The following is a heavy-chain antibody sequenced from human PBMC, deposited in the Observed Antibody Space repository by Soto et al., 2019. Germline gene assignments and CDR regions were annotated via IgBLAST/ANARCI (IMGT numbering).Heavy chain of an antibody. Sequence: QVKLVQSGTEVKKPGASIKVSCKASGYSFATSCMSWVRQAPGQGLEWMGWISAYDGNTNYDQNLQDRVTMTTDTSTSTAYLKVRTVRSDGTAGYYCARAGQYYDASSYANWGQGTLVTVAS. CDR3: ARAGQYYDASSYAN. J-gene: IGHJ4*02. D-gene: IGHD3-22*01. V-gene: IGHV1-18*01. CDR1: GYSFATSC. CDR2: ISAYDGNT.